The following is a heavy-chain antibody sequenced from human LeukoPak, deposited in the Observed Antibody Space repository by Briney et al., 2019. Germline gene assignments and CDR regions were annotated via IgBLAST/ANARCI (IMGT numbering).Heavy chain of an antibody. V-gene: IGHV4-39*07. CDR3: ARNRGDGSGSPCYMDV. Sequence: SETLSLTCTVSGGSISSSSHHWGWIRQSPGKGLEWIASIYYSGNTYYNSSLKSRVTISVDTSKNQFSLKLSSVTAADAAVYYCARNRGDGSGSPCYMDVWGKGTTVTVSS. CDR2: IYYSGNT. J-gene: IGHJ6*03. D-gene: IGHD3-10*01. CDR1: GGSISSSSHH.